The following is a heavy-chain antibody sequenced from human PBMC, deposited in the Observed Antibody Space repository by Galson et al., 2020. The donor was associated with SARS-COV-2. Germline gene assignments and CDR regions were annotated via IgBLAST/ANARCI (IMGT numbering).Heavy chain of an antibody. V-gene: IGHV4-61*02. CDR1: GDSIGSGRYY. Sequence: SETLSLTCSVSGDSIGSGRYYWSWIRQPAGRGLEWIGRIYTSGGTKYNPSLESRVSISIDTSKNQFSLRLSSVTATDTAVYYCARLMFYYDSSGQYYGGIDYWGRGTLVSVSS. CDR2: IYTSGGT. D-gene: IGHD3-22*01. CDR3: ARLMFYYDSSGQYYGGIDY. J-gene: IGHJ4*02.